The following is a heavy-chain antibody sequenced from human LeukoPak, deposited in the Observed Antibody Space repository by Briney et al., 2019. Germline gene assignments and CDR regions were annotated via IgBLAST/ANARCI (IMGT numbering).Heavy chain of an antibody. Sequence: GGFLRLSCAASGLTFSSFGMFWVRQAPGKGLEWVAFIRYDGSNKYHADSVKGRFTISRDNSKNTLYVQMNSLRAEDTAVYYCARSPYSSSWYFDYWGQRTLVTVSS. CDR2: IRYDGSNK. CDR3: ARSPYSSSWYFDY. D-gene: IGHD6-13*01. CDR1: GLTFSSFG. J-gene: IGHJ4*02. V-gene: IGHV3-30*02.